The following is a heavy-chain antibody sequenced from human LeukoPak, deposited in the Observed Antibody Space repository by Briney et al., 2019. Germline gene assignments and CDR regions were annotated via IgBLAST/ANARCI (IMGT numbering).Heavy chain of an antibody. Sequence: PGGSLRLSCAASGFAFSPYYMSWFRQAPGKGLEWASFISSSGDYTDYADSVKGRFTISRDNAKNSLHLQMNSLRAEDTAVYYCTREVYSNPDYWGQGTLVTVSS. CDR1: GFAFSPYY. CDR3: TREVYSNPDY. D-gene: IGHD5-18*01. J-gene: IGHJ4*02. CDR2: ISSSGDYT. V-gene: IGHV3-11*06.